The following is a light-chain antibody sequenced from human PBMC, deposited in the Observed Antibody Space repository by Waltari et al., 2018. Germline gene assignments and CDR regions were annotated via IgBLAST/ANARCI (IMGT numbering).Light chain of an antibody. V-gene: IGLV2-8*01. CDR1: SSDVGGYNC. CDR3: ISYAGSNSVL. CDR2: DVS. J-gene: IGLJ2*01. Sequence: QSALTQPPSASGSPGQSVTISCTGTSSDVGGYNCVSWYQQHPGKAPKLMIYDVSKRPSGVPDRLSGSKSGNTAYLTVAGLQAEDEADYYCISYAGSNSVLFGAGTKLTVL.